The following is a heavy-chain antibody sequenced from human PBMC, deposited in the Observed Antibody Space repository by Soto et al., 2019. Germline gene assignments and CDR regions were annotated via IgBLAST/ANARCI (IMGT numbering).Heavy chain of an antibody. Sequence: QVQLQQWGAGLLKPSETLSLTCIVYGGSFSGYYWNWIRQSPGKGLEWIGEVDHTGSTNYNPSLKSRVTXXVXTXXNQFSLNLSSVTAADTAVYYCARMKIPAALIAFDYWGQGTVVTVSS. CDR3: ARMKIPAALIAFDY. CDR1: GGSFSGYY. CDR2: VDHTGST. J-gene: IGHJ4*02. D-gene: IGHD2-2*01. V-gene: IGHV4-34*02.